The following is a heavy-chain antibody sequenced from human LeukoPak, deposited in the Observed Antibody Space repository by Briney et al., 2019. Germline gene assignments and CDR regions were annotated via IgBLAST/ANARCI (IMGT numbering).Heavy chain of an antibody. J-gene: IGHJ6*03. CDR1: GYTFTSYG. CDR2: ISAYNGNT. CDR3: ARDYRGPLGPMVRGPHYYYYYYMDV. D-gene: IGHD3-10*01. Sequence: ASVKVSCKASGYTFTSYGISWVRQAPGQGLEWMGWISAYNGNTNYAQKLQGRVTMTTDTSTSTAYMELRSLRSDDTAVYYCARDYRGPLGPMVRGPHYYYYYYMDVWGKGTTVTVSS. V-gene: IGHV1-18*01.